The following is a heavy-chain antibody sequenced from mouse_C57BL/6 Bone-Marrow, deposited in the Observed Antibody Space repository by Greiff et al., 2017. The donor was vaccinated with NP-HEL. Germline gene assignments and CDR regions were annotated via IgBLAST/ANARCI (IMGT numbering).Heavy chain of an antibody. CDR2: IHPNSGST. D-gene: IGHD1-1*01. V-gene: IGHV1-64*01. CDR1: GYTFTSYW. Sequence: QVQLQQPGAELVKPGASVKLSCKASGYTFTSYWMHWVKQRPGQGLEWIGMIHPNSGSTNYNEKFKSKATLTVDKSSSTAYMQLSSLTSEDSAVYYCARERGITTADYWGKGTTLTVSS. CDR3: ARERGITTADY. J-gene: IGHJ2*01.